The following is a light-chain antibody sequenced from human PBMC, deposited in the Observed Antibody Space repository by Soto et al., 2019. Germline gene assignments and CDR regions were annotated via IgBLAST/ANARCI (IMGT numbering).Light chain of an antibody. J-gene: IGKJ5*01. CDR2: GSS. CDR3: QQYSSSPPST. CDR1: QSVSSSY. Sequence: EIVLTQSPGTLSLSPGERATLSCRASQSVSSSYLAWYQQKPGQAPRLLIFGSSNRATGIPDRFRGNGSGAHFTHTISRLEPEDFAVYYCQQYSSSPPSTFGQGTRLEIK. V-gene: IGKV3-20*01.